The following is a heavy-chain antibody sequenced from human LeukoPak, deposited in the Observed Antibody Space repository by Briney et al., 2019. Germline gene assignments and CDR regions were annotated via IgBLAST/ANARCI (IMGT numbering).Heavy chain of an antibody. J-gene: IGHJ3*02. Sequence: ASVKVSCKASGYTFTSYGISWVRQAPGQGLEWMGWISAYNGNTNYAQKLQGRVTMTTDTSTSTAYMELRSLRSDDTAVYYCARESDRYYDFWSGYFDIWGQGTMVTVSS. D-gene: IGHD3-3*01. V-gene: IGHV1-18*01. CDR3: ARESDRYYDFWSGYFDI. CDR2: ISAYNGNT. CDR1: GYTFTSYG.